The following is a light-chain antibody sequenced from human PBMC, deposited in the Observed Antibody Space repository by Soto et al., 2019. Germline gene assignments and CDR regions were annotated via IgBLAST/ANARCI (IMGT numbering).Light chain of an antibody. V-gene: IGLV2-11*01. CDR2: DVS. CDR3: CSYVGRNTYV. J-gene: IGLJ1*01. Sequence: VLTQPRSASGSPGQSITISCTGTSSDVGGYNYVSWYQQHPAKAPKLIIFDVSKRPSGVPNRFSGSKSGNTASLTISGLRAEDEADYYCCSYVGRNTYVFGTGTKVTVL. CDR1: SSDVGGYNY.